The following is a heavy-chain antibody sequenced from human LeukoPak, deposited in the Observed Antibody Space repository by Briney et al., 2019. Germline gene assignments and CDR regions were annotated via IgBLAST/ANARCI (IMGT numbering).Heavy chain of an antibody. Sequence: GGSLRLSCAASGFTFSSFSMNWVRQAPGKGLEWGSYISSSSNTIYYADSVKGRFTISRDNANNSLYLQMNSLRAEDTAVYYCARDGFDFWSGYPTTVDYWGQGRLVTVSS. V-gene: IGHV3-48*01. CDR1: GFTFSSFS. J-gene: IGHJ4*02. CDR2: ISSSSNTI. CDR3: ARDGFDFWSGYPTTVDY. D-gene: IGHD3-3*01.